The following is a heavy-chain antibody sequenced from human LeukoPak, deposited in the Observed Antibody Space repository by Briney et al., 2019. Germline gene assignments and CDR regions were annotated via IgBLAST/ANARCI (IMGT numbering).Heavy chain of an antibody. CDR3: ARDQRYCSSTSCTLWGDYGMDV. V-gene: IGHV3-53*04. CDR2: IYSGGST. Sequence: GGSLRLSCAASGFTVSSNYMSWVPQAPGKGLEWVSVIYSGGSTYYADSVKGRFTISRHNSKNTLYLQMNSLRAEDTAVYYCARDQRYCSSTSCTLWGDYGMDVWGQGTTVTVSS. D-gene: IGHD2-2*01. CDR1: GFTVSSNY. J-gene: IGHJ6*02.